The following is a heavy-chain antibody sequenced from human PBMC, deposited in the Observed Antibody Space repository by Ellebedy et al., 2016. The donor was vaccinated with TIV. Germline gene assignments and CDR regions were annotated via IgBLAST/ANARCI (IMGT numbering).Heavy chain of an antibody. V-gene: IGHV3-7*01. CDR1: GFTFSSSW. CDR2: IKQDGSEK. Sequence: GGSLRLSXAASGFTFSSSWMSWVRQAPGKGLEWVANIKQDGSEKYYVDSVKGRFTISRDNAKNSLYLQMNSLRAEDTAVYYCARGVWERDRLVYYYYYMDVWGKGTTVTVSS. J-gene: IGHJ6*03. CDR3: ARGVWERDRLVYYYYYMDV. D-gene: IGHD1-26*01.